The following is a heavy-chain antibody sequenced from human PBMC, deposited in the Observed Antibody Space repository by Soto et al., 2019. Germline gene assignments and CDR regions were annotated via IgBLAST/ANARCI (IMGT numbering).Heavy chain of an antibody. J-gene: IGHJ5*01. D-gene: IGHD2-15*01. V-gene: IGHV3-21*06. CDR3: ARAHEVAWFDS. CDR2: ITNRGTHT. CDR1: GFSSSSYT. Sequence: GGSLRLSCTASGFSSSSYTMNWVRQAPGKGLQWVASITNRGTHTYSADSVKGRFTISRDNDKNSLYLQMNNLRAEDTATYYCARAHEVAWFDSWGLGTLVTVSS.